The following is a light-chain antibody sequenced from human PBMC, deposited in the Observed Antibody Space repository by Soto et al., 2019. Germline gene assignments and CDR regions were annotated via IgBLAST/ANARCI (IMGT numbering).Light chain of an antibody. Sequence: QSVLTQPPSASGTPGQRVTISCSGSSSNIGSNTVNWYQQLPGSAPKLLIYSNNQRPSGLPDRFSGSNSGTSASLAISGLQSEDEADYYCAAWDDSLNGYVFGTGTKLTVL. J-gene: IGLJ1*01. CDR1: SSNIGSNT. CDR2: SNN. V-gene: IGLV1-44*01. CDR3: AAWDDSLNGYV.